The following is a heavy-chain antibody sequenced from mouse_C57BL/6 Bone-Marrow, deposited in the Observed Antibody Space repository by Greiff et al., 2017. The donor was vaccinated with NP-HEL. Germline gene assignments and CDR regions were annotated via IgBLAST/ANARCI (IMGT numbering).Heavy chain of an antibody. CDR3: TRGTYDYDDWFAY. V-gene: IGHV1-15*01. CDR2: IDPETGGT. J-gene: IGHJ3*01. D-gene: IGHD2-4*01. CDR1: GYTFTDYE. Sequence: VQLQQSGAELVRPGASVTLSCKASGYTFTDYEMHWVKQTPVHGLEWIGAIDPETGGTAYNQKFKGKAILTADKSSSTAYMELRSLTSEDSAVYYCTRGTYDYDDWFAYWGQGTLVTVSA.